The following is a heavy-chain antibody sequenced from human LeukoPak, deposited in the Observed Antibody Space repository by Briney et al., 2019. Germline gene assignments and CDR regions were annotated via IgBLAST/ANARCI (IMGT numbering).Heavy chain of an antibody. CDR2: MNPNRGNT. J-gene: IGHJ5*02. CDR3: ARVRIAVGHNWFDP. D-gene: IGHD6-19*01. V-gene: IGHV1-8*01. Sequence: ASVKVSCKASGYTFTSYDINWVRQATGQGLEWMGWMNPNRGNTGYAQKFQGRVTMTRNTSISTAYMELSSLRSEDTAVYYCARVRIAVGHNWFDPWGQGTLVTVSS. CDR1: GYTFTSYD.